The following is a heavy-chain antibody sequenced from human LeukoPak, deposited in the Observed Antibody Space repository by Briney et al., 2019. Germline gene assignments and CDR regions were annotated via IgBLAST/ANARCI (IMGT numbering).Heavy chain of an antibody. D-gene: IGHD3-10*02. CDR1: GGSISSSSHH. CDR3: VRWQSGSMFHPP. CDR2: IYYSGTT. J-gene: IGHJ5*02. Sequence: KSSETLSLTCTVSGGSISSSSHHWGWIRQPPGKGPEGIGSIYYSGTTAYNPSLKSRVTISVDTSKNQFSLKLSSVTAADTAVYYCVRWQSGSMFHPPWGQGTLVTVSS. V-gene: IGHV4-39*01.